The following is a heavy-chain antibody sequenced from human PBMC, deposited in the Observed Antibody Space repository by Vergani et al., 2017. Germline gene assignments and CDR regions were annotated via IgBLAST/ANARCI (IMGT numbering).Heavy chain of an antibody. CDR3: TTEPFSSGWPGY. V-gene: IGHV3-15*01. Sequence: EVQLVESGGGLVKPGGSLRLSCAASGFTFSNDWMSWVRQAPGKGLEWVGRIKSKTDGGTTDYAAPVKGRFTISRDDSKNTLYLQMNSLKTEDTAVYYCTTEPFSSGWPGYWGQGTLVTVSS. CDR1: GFTFSNDW. CDR2: IKSKTDGGTT. J-gene: IGHJ4*02. D-gene: IGHD6-19*01.